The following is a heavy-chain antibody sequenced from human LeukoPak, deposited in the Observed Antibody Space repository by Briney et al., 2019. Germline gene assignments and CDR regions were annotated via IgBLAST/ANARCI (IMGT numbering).Heavy chain of an antibody. J-gene: IGHJ5*02. D-gene: IGHD6-13*01. Sequence: VASVKVSCKASGYTFTSYGISWVRQAPGQGLEWMGWISAYNGNTNYAQKLQGRVTMTTDTSTSTAYTELRSLRSDDTAVYYCARDRTAAAPRDPWGQGTLVTVSS. CDR1: GYTFTSYG. CDR3: ARDRTAAAPRDP. CDR2: ISAYNGNT. V-gene: IGHV1-18*01.